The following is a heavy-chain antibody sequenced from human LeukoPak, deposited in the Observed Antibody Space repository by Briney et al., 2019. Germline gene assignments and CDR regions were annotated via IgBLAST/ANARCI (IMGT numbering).Heavy chain of an antibody. Sequence: GGSLRLSCAASGFTFSSYSMNWVRQAPGKGLEWVSSISSSSYIYYADSVKGRFTISRDNAKNSLYLQMNSLRAEDTAVYYCARVDLGYAKGDYWGQGTLVTVSS. J-gene: IGHJ4*02. CDR2: ISSSSYI. D-gene: IGHD5-12*01. CDR3: ARVDLGYAKGDY. V-gene: IGHV3-21*01. CDR1: GFTFSSYS.